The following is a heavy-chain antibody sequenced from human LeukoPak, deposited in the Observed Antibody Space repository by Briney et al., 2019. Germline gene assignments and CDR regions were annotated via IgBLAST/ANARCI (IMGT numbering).Heavy chain of an antibody. CDR2: ISYSGTT. CDR1: GGSFSSSSYY. CDR3: AAQIYGDFADY. V-gene: IGHV4-39*01. D-gene: IGHD4-17*01. J-gene: IGHJ4*02. Sequence: PSETLSLTCTVSGGSFSSSSYYWGWIRQPPGKGLEYIGTISYSGTTYYNPSLKSRVTISLDRSKNQSSLKLTSVTAADTAVYYCAAQIYGDFADYWGQGTLVTVSS.